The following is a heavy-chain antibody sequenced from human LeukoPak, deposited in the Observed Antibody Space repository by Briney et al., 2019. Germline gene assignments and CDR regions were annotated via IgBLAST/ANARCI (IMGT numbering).Heavy chain of an antibody. CDR3: ASGYSGSCFTY. D-gene: IGHD1-26*01. CDR2: ISGSGGST. J-gene: IGHJ4*02. Sequence: PGGSLRLSCAASGFTFSSYAMSWVRQAPGKGLEWVSAISGSGGSTYYADSVKGRFTISRDNSKNTLYLQMNSLRAGDTAVYYCASGYSGSCFTYWGQGTLVTVSS. CDR1: GFTFSSYA. V-gene: IGHV3-23*01.